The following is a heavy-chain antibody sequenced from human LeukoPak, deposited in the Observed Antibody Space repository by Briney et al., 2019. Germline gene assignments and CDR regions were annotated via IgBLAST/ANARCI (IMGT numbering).Heavy chain of an antibody. CDR1: GYTFTSYY. CDR3: ASVSSGYYYYMDV. D-gene: IGHD1-26*01. CDR2: VNPSGGRK. V-gene: IGHV1-46*01. J-gene: IGHJ6*03. Sequence: AASVKVSCTASGYTFTSYYMHWVRQAPGQGLEWMGLVNPSGGRKNYAQTVKGRVTMTRDTSTSTVYMDLSSLRSEDTAVYYCASVSSGYYYYMDVWGKGTTVTVAS.